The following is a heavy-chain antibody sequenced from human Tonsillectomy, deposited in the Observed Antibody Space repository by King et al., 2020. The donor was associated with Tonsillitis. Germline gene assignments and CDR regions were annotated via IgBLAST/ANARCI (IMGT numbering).Heavy chain of an antibody. J-gene: IGHJ4*02. CDR2: IWYDGSNK. CDR1: GFTLSSYG. Sequence: VQLVESGGGVVQPGRSLRLSCAASGFTLSSYGMHWVRQAPGKGREWVAVIWYDGSNKYYADSVKGRFTLSRDNSKNRLYLQINRLRAEDTAVYYCARGDEFWRTTPFDYWGQGTLVTVSS. D-gene: IGHD3-3*01. CDR3: ARGDEFWRTTPFDY. V-gene: IGHV3-33*08.